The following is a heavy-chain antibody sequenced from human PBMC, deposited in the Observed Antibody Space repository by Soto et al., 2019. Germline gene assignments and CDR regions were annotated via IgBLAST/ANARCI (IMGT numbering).Heavy chain of an antibody. CDR1: GFTFSSYA. CDR3: AKDLSSRSYYGMDV. V-gene: IGHV3-23*01. CDR2: ISGSGGST. J-gene: IGHJ6*02. Sequence: GGSLRLSCAASGFTFSSYAMSWVRQAPGKGLEWVSAISGSGGSTYYADSVKGRFTISRDNSKNTLYLQMNSLRAEDTAVYYCAKDLSSRSYYGMDVWGQGTTVTVYS.